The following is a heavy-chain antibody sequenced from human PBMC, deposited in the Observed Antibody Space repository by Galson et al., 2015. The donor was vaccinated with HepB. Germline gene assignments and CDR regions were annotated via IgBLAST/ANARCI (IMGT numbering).Heavy chain of an antibody. Sequence: SLRLSCAASGFTFSSYGMHWVRQAPGKGLEWVAVISYDGSNKYYADSVKGRFTISRDNSKNTLYLQMNSLRAEDTAVYYCAKAIGPMTTVTTRPRQSTKPYYYYGMDVWGQGTTVTVSS. D-gene: IGHD4-17*01. V-gene: IGHV3-30*18. CDR1: GFTFSSYG. CDR2: ISYDGSNK. CDR3: AKAIGPMTTVTTRPRQSTKPYYYYGMDV. J-gene: IGHJ6*02.